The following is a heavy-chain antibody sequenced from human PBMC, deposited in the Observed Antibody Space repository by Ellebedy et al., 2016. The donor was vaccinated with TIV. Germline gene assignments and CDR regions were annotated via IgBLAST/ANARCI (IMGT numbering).Heavy chain of an antibody. CDR1: GFTFSSYW. CDR2: IKQDGSEE. CDR3: ARLQMTTTFNWFDP. D-gene: IGHD4-17*01. J-gene: IGHJ5*02. Sequence: GGSLRLXCAASGFTFSSYWMSWVRQAPGKGLEWVANIKQDGSEEYYVDSVKGRFTISRDNAKNSLYLQMNSLRAEDTAVYYCARLQMTTTFNWFDPWGQGTLVTVSS. V-gene: IGHV3-7*03.